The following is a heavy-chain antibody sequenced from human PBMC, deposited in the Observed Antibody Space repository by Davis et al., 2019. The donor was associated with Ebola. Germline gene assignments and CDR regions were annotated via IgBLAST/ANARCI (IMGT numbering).Heavy chain of an antibody. J-gene: IGHJ4*02. V-gene: IGHV4-39*01. CDR2: IYYSGST. CDR3: ARLGVAGGPTDS. D-gene: IGHD6-19*01. CDR1: GGSISSSSYY. Sequence: MPSQTLSLTCTLSGGSISSSSYYWGWIRQPPGKGLEWLGSIYYSGSTFYSPSLKSRVTISVDTSKNQFSLKLSSVTAADTSVYYCARLGVAGGPTDSWGQGTLVTVSS.